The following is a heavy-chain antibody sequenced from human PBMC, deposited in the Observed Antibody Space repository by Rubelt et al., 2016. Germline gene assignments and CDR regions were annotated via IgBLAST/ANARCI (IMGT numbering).Heavy chain of an antibody. Sequence: QVQLVQSGAEVKKPGASVKVSCKASGYTFTSYGISWVRQAPGQGLEWMGGIIPIFGTANYAQKFQGRVTITADESTSTAYMELSSLRSEDTAVYYCARPGDSSSVVGDYWGQGTLVTVSS. V-gene: IGHV1-69*13. D-gene: IGHD6-6*01. CDR3: ARPGDSSSVVGDY. J-gene: IGHJ4*02. CDR1: GYTFTSYG. CDR2: IIPIFGTA.